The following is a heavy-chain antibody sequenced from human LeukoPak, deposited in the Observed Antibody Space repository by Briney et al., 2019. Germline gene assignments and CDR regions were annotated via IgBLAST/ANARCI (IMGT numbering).Heavy chain of an antibody. J-gene: IGHJ3*02. Sequence: SEPLSLTCTVSGGSISNYFWSWVRQPPGKGLEWIGYISYNGYTNYNPSLKSRVTISVDTSKNQFSLKLSSVTAADTAVYYCARDGGYCSGGSCVFAFDIWGQGTMVTVSS. CDR2: ISYNGYT. D-gene: IGHD2-15*01. CDR1: GGSISNYF. V-gene: IGHV4-59*01. CDR3: ARDGGYCSGGSCVFAFDI.